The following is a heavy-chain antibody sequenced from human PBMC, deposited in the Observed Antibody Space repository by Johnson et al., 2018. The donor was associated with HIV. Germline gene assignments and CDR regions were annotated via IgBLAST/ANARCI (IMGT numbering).Heavy chain of an antibody. CDR3: ARTTGWLRAFDI. V-gene: IGHV3-30*14. J-gene: IGHJ3*02. Sequence: QVQVVESGGGVVQPGRSLRLSCAASGFTFSSYAMHWVRQAPGKGLEWVAVISYDGSNKYYADSVKGRFTISRDNSKNTLYLQMNNLRPDDTAVYYCARTTGWLRAFDIWGQGTMVTVSS. D-gene: IGHD4-11*01. CDR2: ISYDGSNK. CDR1: GFTFSSYA.